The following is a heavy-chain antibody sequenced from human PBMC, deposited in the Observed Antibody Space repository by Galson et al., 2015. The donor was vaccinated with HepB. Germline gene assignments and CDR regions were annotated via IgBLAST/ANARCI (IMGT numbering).Heavy chain of an antibody. Sequence: TLSLTCIVSGGSISSGGYCWSWIRQHPGKGLEWIGYIYYSGSTYYNPSLKSRVTISVDTSKKQFSLKLSSVTAADTAVYYCARWKAWDETPLGKSGDYYYYTMDIWGQGTTVTVSS. V-gene: IGHV4-31*03. J-gene: IGHJ6*02. CDR3: ARWKAWDETPLGKSGDYYYYTMDI. D-gene: IGHD1-1*01. CDR1: GGSISSGGYC. CDR2: IYYSGST.